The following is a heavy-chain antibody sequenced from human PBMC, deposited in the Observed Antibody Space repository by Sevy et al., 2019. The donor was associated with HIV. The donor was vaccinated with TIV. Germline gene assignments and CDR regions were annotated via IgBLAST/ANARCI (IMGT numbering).Heavy chain of an antibody. Sequence: ASVKVSCKVSGYTLTKLSIHWVRQAPGKGLEWMGDFDPQDTETIYAQRFQGRLTMTEDTSTDTAYMELSSLTSEDTAVYYCATVGLRYHSGPSVYTGDWFDPWGQGTLVTVSS. V-gene: IGHV1-24*01. CDR2: FDPQDTET. CDR3: ATVGLRYHSGPSVYTGDWFDP. CDR1: GYTLTKLS. J-gene: IGHJ5*02. D-gene: IGHD2-15*01.